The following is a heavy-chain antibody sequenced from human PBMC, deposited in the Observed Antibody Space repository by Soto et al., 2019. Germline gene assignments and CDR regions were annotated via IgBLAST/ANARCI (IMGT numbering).Heavy chain of an antibody. V-gene: IGHV3-64D*06. CDR3: VKGEYYYDSSGYYPFDY. D-gene: IGHD3-22*01. Sequence: GGSLRLSCSSSGFTFISYAMHWVLQAPGKGLEYVSSISTNGGSTHYADSVKGRFTISRDNSKNTQYLQMSSLRADDTAVYYCVKGEYYYDSSGYYPFDYWGQGTLVTVSS. CDR1: GFTFISYA. CDR2: ISTNGGST. J-gene: IGHJ4*02.